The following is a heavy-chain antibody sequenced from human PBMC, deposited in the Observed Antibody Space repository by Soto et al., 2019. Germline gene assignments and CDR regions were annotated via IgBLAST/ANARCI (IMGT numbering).Heavy chain of an antibody. CDR2: IIAYNGNT. D-gene: IGHD3-9*01. CDR1: RYTLTSYG. J-gene: IGHJ4*02. CDR3: ARDYDILTGSSRVDY. Sequence: ASVKVSGRASRYTLTSYGMSWVRQAPVRGLEWMGWIIAYNGNTNDAQKLQGRVTMTTDTSTSTAYMELKSLRSDDTAVYYCARDYDILTGSSRVDYWGQGTLVTVSS. V-gene: IGHV1-18*01.